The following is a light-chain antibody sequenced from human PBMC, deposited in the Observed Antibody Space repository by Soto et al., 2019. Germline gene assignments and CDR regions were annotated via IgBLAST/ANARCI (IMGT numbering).Light chain of an antibody. V-gene: IGKV1-5*01. J-gene: IGKJ1*01. CDR1: QSISTW. CDR3: QQYKDSMWT. Sequence: DIPMTQSPSTLSGSVGDRVTITCRASQSISTWLAWYQQKPGKAPNLLISDVSSLESGVPSRFSGSGSATEFTLTISGLQPDDFATYYCQQYKDSMWTFGQGTKVDIK. CDR2: DVS.